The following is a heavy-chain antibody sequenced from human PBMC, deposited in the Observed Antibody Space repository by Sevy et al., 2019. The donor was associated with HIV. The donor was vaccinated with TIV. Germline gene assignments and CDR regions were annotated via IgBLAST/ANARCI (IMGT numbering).Heavy chain of an antibody. CDR2: ISYDASNI. CDR1: GFTFSSSA. Sequence: GSLRLSCAASGFTFSSSAMHWVRQAPGKGLEWVALISYDASNIFYADSVKGRFTISRDNSKNTLYLQMNSLRVEDTAVYYCARDGIAARLGLDYWGQGTLVTVSS. D-gene: IGHD6-6*01. J-gene: IGHJ4*02. V-gene: IGHV3-30-3*01. CDR3: ARDGIAARLGLDY.